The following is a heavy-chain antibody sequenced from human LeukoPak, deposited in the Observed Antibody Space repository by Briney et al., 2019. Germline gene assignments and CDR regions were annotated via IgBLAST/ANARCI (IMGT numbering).Heavy chain of an antibody. J-gene: IGHJ4*02. Sequence: PGGSLRLSCAASGFTFSSYWMSWVRQAPGKGLEWVANIKQDGSEKYYVDPVKGRFTISRDNAKNSLYLQMNSLRAEDTAVYYCARDRGYGDYAYYFDYWGQGTLVTVSS. V-gene: IGHV3-7*01. D-gene: IGHD4-17*01. CDR1: GFTFSSYW. CDR3: ARDRGYGDYAYYFDY. CDR2: IKQDGSEK.